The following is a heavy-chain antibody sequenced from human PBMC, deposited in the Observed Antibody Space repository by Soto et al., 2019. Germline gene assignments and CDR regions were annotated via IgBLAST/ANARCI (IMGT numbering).Heavy chain of an antibody. CDR2: IKQDGSEK. Sequence: PGGSLRLSCAASGFTFSSYWMSWVRQAPGKGLEWVANIKQDGSEKYYVDSVKGRFTISRDNAKNSLYLQMNSLRAEDTAVYYCAPDVSSSSSGWFDPWGQGTLVTVSS. J-gene: IGHJ5*02. CDR3: APDVSSSSSGWFDP. D-gene: IGHD6-6*01. V-gene: IGHV3-7*01. CDR1: GFTFSSYW.